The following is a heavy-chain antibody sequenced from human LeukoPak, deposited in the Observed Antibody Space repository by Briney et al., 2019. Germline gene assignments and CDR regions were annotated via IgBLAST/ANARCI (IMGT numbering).Heavy chain of an antibody. J-gene: IGHJ5*02. CDR1: GFTFSSYS. V-gene: IGHV3-21*01. CDR2: ISSSSSYI. CDR3: AREGGIAAAGKVWFDH. Sequence: GGSLRLSCAASGFTFSSYSMNWVRQAPGKGLEWVSSISSSSSYIYYADSVKGRFTISRENAKNSLYLQMNSLRAEDTAVYYCAREGGIAAAGKVWFDHWGQGTLVTVSS. D-gene: IGHD6-13*01.